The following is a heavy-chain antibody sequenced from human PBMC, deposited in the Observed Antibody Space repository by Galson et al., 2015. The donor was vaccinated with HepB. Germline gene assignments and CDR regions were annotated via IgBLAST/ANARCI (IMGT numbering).Heavy chain of an antibody. V-gene: IGHV4-59*01. CDR3: AGYYSGSYFLMDAFDI. Sequence: SETLSLTCTVSGGSISSYYWSWIRQPPGKGLEWIGYIYYSGSTNYNPSLKSRVTISVDTSKNQFSLKLSSVTAADTAVYYCAGYYSGSYFLMDAFDIWGQGTMVTVSS. J-gene: IGHJ3*02. D-gene: IGHD1-26*01. CDR2: IYYSGST. CDR1: GGSISSYY.